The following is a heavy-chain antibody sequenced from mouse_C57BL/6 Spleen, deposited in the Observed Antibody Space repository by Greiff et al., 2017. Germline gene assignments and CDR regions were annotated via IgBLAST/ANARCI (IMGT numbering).Heavy chain of an antibody. V-gene: IGHV14-2*01. J-gene: IGHJ4*01. CDR3: AKGDYGNYVRDYAMDY. D-gene: IGHD2-1*01. CDR2: IDPEDGET. Sequence: VQLQQSGAELVKPGASVKLSCTASGFNIKDYYMHWVKQRTEQGLEWIGRIDPEDGETKYAPKFQGQATITADTSSNTAYLRLSSLTSEDTAVYYCAKGDYGNYVRDYAMDYWGQGTSVTVSS. CDR1: GFNIKDYY.